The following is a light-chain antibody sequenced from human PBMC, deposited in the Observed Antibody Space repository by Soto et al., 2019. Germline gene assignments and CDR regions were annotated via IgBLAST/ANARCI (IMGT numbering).Light chain of an antibody. J-gene: IGKJ1*01. Sequence: DVQMTQSPSTLSASMGDRVTITCRASQSVNSWLAWYQQKPGRAPKLLIYKASILENGVPSRFSGSGSGTEFTLTISSLQPDDFAIYYCQQYNTFPWTFGQGTKVEIK. CDR3: QQYNTFPWT. V-gene: IGKV1-5*03. CDR1: QSVNSW. CDR2: KAS.